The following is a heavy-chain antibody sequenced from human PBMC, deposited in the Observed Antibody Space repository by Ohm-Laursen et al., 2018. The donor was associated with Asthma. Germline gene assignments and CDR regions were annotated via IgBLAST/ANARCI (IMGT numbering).Heavy chain of an antibody. J-gene: IGHJ4*02. V-gene: IGHV3-15*01. CDR3: TTGRNKR. Sequence: SLRLSCAASGIALSNAWMSWVRQAPGKGLEWVGRIRSKAAGGTTEYAAPVRGRFTISRDDSINTVYLQMNSLKTEDTGVYYCTTGRNKRGGQGTLVTVSS. CDR1: GIALSNAW. CDR2: IRSKAAGGTT. D-gene: IGHD2/OR15-2a*01.